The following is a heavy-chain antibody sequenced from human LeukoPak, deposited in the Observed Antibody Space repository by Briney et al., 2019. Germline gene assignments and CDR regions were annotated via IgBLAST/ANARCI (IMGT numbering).Heavy chain of an antibody. CDR2: ISSSSSTI. CDR3: ARAPESQDCGGDCYPPSS. J-gene: IGHJ5*02. Sequence: GGSLRVSCAASGFTLSSYSMNWVRQAPGKGLEWVSYISSSSSTIYYADSVGGRFTISRDNAKNSLYLQMNSLRAEDTAVYYCARAPESQDCGGDCYPPSSWGQGTLVTVSS. CDR1: GFTLSSYS. D-gene: IGHD2-21*02. V-gene: IGHV3-48*04.